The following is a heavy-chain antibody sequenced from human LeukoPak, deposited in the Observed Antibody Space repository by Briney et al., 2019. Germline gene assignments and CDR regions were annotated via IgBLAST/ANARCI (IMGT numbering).Heavy chain of an antibody. CDR1: GYTFTSYC. V-gene: IGHV1-46*01. CDR2: INPSGGST. Sequence: ASVKVSCKASGYTFTSYCMHWVRQAPGQGLEWMGIINPSGGSTSYAQKFQGRVTMTRDMSTSAVYMELSSLRSEDTAVYYCAYSSSSHGDYWGQGTLVTVSS. D-gene: IGHD6-6*01. J-gene: IGHJ4*02. CDR3: AYSSSSHGDY.